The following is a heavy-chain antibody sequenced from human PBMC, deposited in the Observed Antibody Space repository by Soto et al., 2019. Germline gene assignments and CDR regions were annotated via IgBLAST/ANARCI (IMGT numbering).Heavy chain of an antibody. Sequence: SLRLSCTASGFTFGDYVMTWVRQAPGKGLEFVGSIRNKASGGTTEYAASVEGRFTISRDDSKSIAYLQMNSLKTEDTAVYYCTKWPGNAQSNFEHWGQGTQVTV. CDR3: TKWPGNAQSNFEH. D-gene: IGHD5-12*01. CDR2: IRNKASGGTT. CDR1: GFTFGDYV. J-gene: IGHJ4*02. V-gene: IGHV3-49*04.